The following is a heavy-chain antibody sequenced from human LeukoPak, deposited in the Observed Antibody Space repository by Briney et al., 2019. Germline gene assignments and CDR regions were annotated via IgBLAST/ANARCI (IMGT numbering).Heavy chain of an antibody. Sequence: SETLSLTCTVSGGSISSSSYYWGWIRQPPGKGLEWIGSIYYSGSTYYNPSLKSRVTISVDTSKNQLSLKLSSVTAADTAVYYCARGGGWFGDDWGQGTLVTVSS. D-gene: IGHD3-10*01. CDR1: GGSISSSSYY. J-gene: IGHJ4*02. CDR3: ARGGGWFGDD. V-gene: IGHV4-39*07. CDR2: IYYSGST.